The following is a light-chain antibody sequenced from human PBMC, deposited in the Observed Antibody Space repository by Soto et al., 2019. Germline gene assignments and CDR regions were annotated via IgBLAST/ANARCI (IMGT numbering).Light chain of an antibody. V-gene: IGKV1-8*01. CDR2: AAS. CDR1: QGISSY. J-gene: IGKJ5*01. Sequence: AIRMTQSPSSFSASTGDRVPITCRASQGISSYLAWYRQKPGKAPKLLIYAASTLQSGVPSRFSGSGSGTDFTLTISCLQSEDFATYYCQQYYSYPWTFGQGTRLEIK. CDR3: QQYYSYPWT.